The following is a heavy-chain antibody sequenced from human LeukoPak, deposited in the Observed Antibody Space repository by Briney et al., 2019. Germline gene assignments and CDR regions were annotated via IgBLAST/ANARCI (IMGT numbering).Heavy chain of an antibody. J-gene: IGHJ4*02. CDR2: ISSSSSYT. V-gene: IGHV3-11*06. Sequence: PGGSLRLSCAASGFTFSDYYMSWIRQAPGKGLEWVSYISSSSSYTNYADSVKGRFTISRDNAKNSLYLQMNSLRDEDTAVYYCARAVDVYTYGYGYWGQGTLVTVSS. CDR1: GFTFSDYY. CDR3: ARAVDVYTYGYGY. D-gene: IGHD5-18*01.